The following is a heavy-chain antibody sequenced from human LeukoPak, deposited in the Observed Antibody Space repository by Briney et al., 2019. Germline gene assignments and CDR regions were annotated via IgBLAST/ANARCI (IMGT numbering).Heavy chain of an antibody. CDR3: AGFTYYDILTGHDAFDI. D-gene: IGHD3-9*01. V-gene: IGHV4-38-2*01. Sequence: SETLSLTCAVSAYSISSGYYWGWIRQPPGKGLEWIGSTYHSGSTYYNPSLKSRVTISLDTSKNQFSLKLSSVTAADTAVYYCAGFTYYDILTGHDAFDIWGQGTMVTVSS. J-gene: IGHJ3*02. CDR2: TYHSGST. CDR1: AYSISSGYY.